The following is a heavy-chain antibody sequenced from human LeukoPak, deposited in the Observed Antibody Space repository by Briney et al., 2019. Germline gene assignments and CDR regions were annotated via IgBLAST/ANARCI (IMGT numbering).Heavy chain of an antibody. Sequence: GGSLRLSCAASGFTFSSYWMHWVRQAPGKGLVWVSRINSVGSSTSYADSVKGRFTISRDNAKNTLYLQMNSLRAEDTAVYYCARISRGLLNLDAFDIWGQGTMVTVSS. CDR1: GFTFSSYW. CDR2: INSVGSST. J-gene: IGHJ3*02. CDR3: ARISRGLLNLDAFDI. D-gene: IGHD3-10*01. V-gene: IGHV3-74*01.